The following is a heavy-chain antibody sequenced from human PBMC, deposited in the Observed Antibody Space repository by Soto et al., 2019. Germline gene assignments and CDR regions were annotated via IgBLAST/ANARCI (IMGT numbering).Heavy chain of an antibody. CDR2: ISDSSHYT. V-gene: IGHV3-21*01. J-gene: IGHJ4*02. D-gene: IGHD2-21*01. CDR3: ARTATDIPFDF. CDR1: GFTFNRYG. Sequence: GGSLRLSCAASGFTFNRYGMNWVRQAPGGGLEWVSFISDSSHYTYYADSVKGRFTITRDNDKKSVFLQMNSLRADDTAVYYCARTATDIPFDFWGQGTLVTVSS.